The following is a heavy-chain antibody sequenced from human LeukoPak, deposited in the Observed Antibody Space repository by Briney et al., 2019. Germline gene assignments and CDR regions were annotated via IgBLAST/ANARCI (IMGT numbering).Heavy chain of an antibody. CDR2: IYTSGST. V-gene: IGHV4-61*02. D-gene: IGHD2-2*01. CDR3: ARAGYCSSTSCHD. Sequence: SQTLSLTCTVSGVSINSGSYYWSWIRQPAGKGLEWIGRIYTSGSTNYNPSLKSRITISVDTSKNQFSLKLSSVTAADTAVYYCARAGYCSSTSCHDWGQGTLVTVSS. CDR1: GVSINSGSYY. J-gene: IGHJ4*02.